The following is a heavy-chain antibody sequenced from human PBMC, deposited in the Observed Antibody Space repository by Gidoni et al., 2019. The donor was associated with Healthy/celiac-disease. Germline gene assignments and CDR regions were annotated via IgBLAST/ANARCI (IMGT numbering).Heavy chain of an antibody. V-gene: IGHV4-59*01. CDR1: GGSISSYY. D-gene: IGHD1-26*01. CDR2: IYYSGST. J-gene: IGHJ6*02. CDR3: ARDPNRYLAGMDV. Sequence: QVQLQESGPGLVKPSETLSLTCTVSGGSISSYYWSWIRQPPGKGLEWIGYIYYSGSTNYNPSLKSRVTISVDTSKNQFSLKLSSVTAADTAVYYCARDPNRYLAGMDVWGQGTTVTVSS.